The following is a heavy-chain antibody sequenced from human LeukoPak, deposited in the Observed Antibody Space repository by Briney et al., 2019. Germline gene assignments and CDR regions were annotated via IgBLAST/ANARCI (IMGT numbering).Heavy chain of an antibody. J-gene: IGHJ3*02. CDR1: GYTFPSYG. Sequence: GASVKVSCKASGYTFPSYGISWVRQAPGQGLEWMGWISAYNGNTHYAQEVQGRVTMTTDTSTSTAYMELSRLRSDDTAVYYCASSRTTDAFDIWGQGTMVTVSS. CDR2: ISAYNGNT. D-gene: IGHD1-1*01. CDR3: ASSRTTDAFDI. V-gene: IGHV1-18*01.